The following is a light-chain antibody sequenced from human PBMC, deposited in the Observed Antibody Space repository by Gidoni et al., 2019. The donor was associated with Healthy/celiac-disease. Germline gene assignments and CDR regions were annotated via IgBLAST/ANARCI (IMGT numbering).Light chain of an antibody. CDR1: QRVSSSY. V-gene: IGKV3-20*01. CDR2: GAS. Sequence: EIVLTQSPRTLSLSSGERATLSCRASQRVSSSYLAWYQQKPGQAPRLLIYGASSRATGIPDRFSGSGSGTDFTLTISRLEPEDFAVYYCQQYGSSPPVTFGQGTRLEIK. J-gene: IGKJ5*01. CDR3: QQYGSSPPVT.